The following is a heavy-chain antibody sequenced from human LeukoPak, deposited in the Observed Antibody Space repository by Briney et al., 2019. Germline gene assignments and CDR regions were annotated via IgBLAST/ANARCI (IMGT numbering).Heavy chain of an antibody. Sequence: ASVKVSCKASGYTFTGYYMHWVRQAPGQGLEWMGWINPNSGGTNYAQKFQGRVTMTRDTSISTAYMELSRLRSDDTAVYYCARDRYCSGGSCHRADHTPHYWGQGTLVTVSS. D-gene: IGHD2-15*01. CDR1: GYTFTGYY. CDR2: INPNSGGT. V-gene: IGHV1-2*02. J-gene: IGHJ4*02. CDR3: ARDRYCSGGSCHRADHTPHY.